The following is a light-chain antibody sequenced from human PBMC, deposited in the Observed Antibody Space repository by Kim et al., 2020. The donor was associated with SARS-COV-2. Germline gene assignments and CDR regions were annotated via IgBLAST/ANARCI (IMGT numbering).Light chain of an antibody. Sequence: SQTDTRTCTGNNNNVGNQGAAWRQQHQGHPPKLLSYGNNNRPSGISERFSASRSGDTASLTITGLQPEDETDYYCSAWDSSLSAWVFGGGTQLTVL. CDR2: GNN. J-gene: IGLJ3*02. CDR3: SAWDSSLSAWV. CDR1: NNNVGNQG. V-gene: IGLV10-54*04.